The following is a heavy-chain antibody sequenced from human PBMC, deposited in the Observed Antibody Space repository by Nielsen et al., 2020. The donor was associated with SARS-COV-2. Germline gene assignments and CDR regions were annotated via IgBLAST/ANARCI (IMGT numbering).Heavy chain of an antibody. Sequence: KVSCKTSGYTFSTYWIGWVRHMPGKGLEWMGIIYPGDSDTRYSPSFEGQVTISADESISTTYLQWRSLKASDTAVYYCAREGRDDSGTERHGMDVWGRGTTVTVSS. V-gene: IGHV5-51*01. J-gene: IGHJ6*02. CDR3: AREGRDDSGTERHGMDV. CDR1: GYTFSTYW. D-gene: IGHD3-10*01. CDR2: IYPGDSDT.